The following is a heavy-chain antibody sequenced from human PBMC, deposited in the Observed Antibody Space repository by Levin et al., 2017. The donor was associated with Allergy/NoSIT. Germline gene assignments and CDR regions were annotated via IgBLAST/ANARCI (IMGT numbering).Heavy chain of an antibody. V-gene: IGHV3-9*01. CDR3: AKDIKMKNPVEMATMYFDY. J-gene: IGHJ4*02. CDR2: ISWNSGSI. D-gene: IGHD5-24*01. CDR1: GFTFDDYA. Sequence: SLKISCAASGFTFDDYAMHWVRQAPGKGLEWVSGISWNSGSIGYADSVKGRFTISRDNAKNSLYLQMNSLRAEDTALYYCAKDIKMKNPVEMATMYFDYWGQGTLVTVSS.